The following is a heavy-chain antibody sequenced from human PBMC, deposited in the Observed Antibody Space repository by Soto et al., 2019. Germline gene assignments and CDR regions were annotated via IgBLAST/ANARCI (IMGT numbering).Heavy chain of an antibody. CDR3: AKVIAARWSGMDV. D-gene: IGHD6-6*01. J-gene: IGHJ6*02. CDR1: GFTFSSYG. V-gene: IGHV3-30*18. Sequence: SCAASGFTFSSYGMHWVRQAPGKGLEWVAVISYDGSNKYYADSVKGRFTISRDNSKNTLYLQMNSLRAEDTAVYYCAKVIAARWSGMDVWGQGTTVTVSS. CDR2: ISYDGSNK.